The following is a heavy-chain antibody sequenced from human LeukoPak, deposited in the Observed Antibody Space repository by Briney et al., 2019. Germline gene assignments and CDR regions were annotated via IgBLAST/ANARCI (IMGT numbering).Heavy chain of an antibody. CDR2: ISSSSSYI. CDR1: GFTFSSYT. J-gene: IGHJ4*02. V-gene: IGHV3-21*01. Sequence: GGSLRLSCAASGFTFSSYTMTWVRQAPGKGLEWVSSISSSSSYIYYTDSVKGRFTISRHNAKNSLYLQMNSLRVEDTAVYYCARVSSSWHYFDYWGQGTLVTVSS. D-gene: IGHD6-13*01. CDR3: ARVSSSWHYFDY.